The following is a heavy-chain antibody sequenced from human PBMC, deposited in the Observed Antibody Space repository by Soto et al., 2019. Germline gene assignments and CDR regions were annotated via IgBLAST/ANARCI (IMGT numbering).Heavy chain of an antibody. J-gene: IGHJ5*02. CDR1: GGSISSYY. V-gene: IGHV4-4*07. Sequence: SETLSLTCTVSGGSISSYYWSWIRQPAGKGLEWIGRIYTSGSTNYNPSLKSRVTMSVDTSKNQFSLKLSSVTAADTAVYYCARASIVGATSWFDPWGQGTLVTVSS. CDR3: ARASIVGATSWFDP. CDR2: IYTSGST. D-gene: IGHD1-26*01.